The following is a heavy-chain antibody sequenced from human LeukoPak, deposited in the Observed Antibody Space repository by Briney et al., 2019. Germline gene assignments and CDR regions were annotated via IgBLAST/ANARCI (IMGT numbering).Heavy chain of an antibody. D-gene: IGHD3-22*01. CDR3: AREDTSGHYSEKYYFDY. Sequence: PGGSLRLSCAASGFTFSSNAMNWVRQAPGKGLEWLSYISSSSATMYYADSVEGRFTISRDNAKNSLYLQMNSLRADDTAVYYCAREDTSGHYSEKYYFDYWGQGILVTVSS. J-gene: IGHJ4*02. CDR1: GFTFSSNA. CDR2: ISSSSATM. V-gene: IGHV3-48*04.